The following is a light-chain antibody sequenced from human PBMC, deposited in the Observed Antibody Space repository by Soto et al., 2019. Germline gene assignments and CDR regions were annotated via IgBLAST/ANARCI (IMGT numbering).Light chain of an antibody. CDR1: PSDIGAYNY. J-gene: IGLJ2*01. Sequence: QSALTQPASVSGSPGQSITISCSGTPSDIGAYNYVSWYQHLPGKAPKVIIYDVTNRPSGVSSRFSGSKSGTTASLTFSGLQAEDEANYYCGSYTISSTLMIFGGGTKLTVL. CDR3: GSYTISSTLMI. CDR2: DVT. V-gene: IGLV2-14*03.